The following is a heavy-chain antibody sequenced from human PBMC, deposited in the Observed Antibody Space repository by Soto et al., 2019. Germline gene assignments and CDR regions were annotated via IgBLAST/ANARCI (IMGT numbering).Heavy chain of an antibody. J-gene: IGHJ4*02. Sequence: GGSLRLSCAASGFTFSNYAMTWVRQAPGKGLGWVSAISGGGNNTYYADSVKGRFTISRDNSKNTLYLQMNSLRAEDTALYYCAKDFGYDSSGPDYWGQGTLVTVPQ. D-gene: IGHD3-22*01. CDR2: ISGGGNNT. CDR1: GFTFSNYA. CDR3: AKDFGYDSSGPDY. V-gene: IGHV3-23*01.